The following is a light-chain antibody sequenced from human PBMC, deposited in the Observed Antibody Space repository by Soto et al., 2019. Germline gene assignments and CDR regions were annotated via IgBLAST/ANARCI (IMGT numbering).Light chain of an antibody. CDR1: QSVATN. J-gene: IGKJ1*01. Sequence: EIVMTQSPATLSVSPGERATLSCRASQSVATNLAWYQQKPGQVPRLLIYDASTRATDIPARFSGSGSGTEFTLTISSLQSEDFAVYYCQQYNNRRTFGQGTK. CDR3: QQYNNRRT. V-gene: IGKV3-15*01. CDR2: DAS.